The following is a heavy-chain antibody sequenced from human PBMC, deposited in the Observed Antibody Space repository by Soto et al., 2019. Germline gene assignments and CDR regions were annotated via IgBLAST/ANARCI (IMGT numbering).Heavy chain of an antibody. CDR3: ARGLYYYVADY. D-gene: IGHD3-10*02. CDR2: INHSGST. V-gene: IGHV4-34*01. J-gene: IGHJ4*02. Sequence: SGTLSLTCAVYGGSFSGYYWSWIRQPPGKGLEWIGEINHSGSTNYNPSLKSRVTISVDTSKNQFSLKLSSVTAADTAVYYCARGLYYYVADYWGQGTLVTVSS. CDR1: GGSFSGYY.